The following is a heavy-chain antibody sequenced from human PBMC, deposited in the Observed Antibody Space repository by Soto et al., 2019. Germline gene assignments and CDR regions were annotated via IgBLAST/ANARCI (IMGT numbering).Heavy chain of an antibody. CDR2: IIGSDGST. J-gene: IGHJ4*02. Sequence: VQVLESGGGLVQPGGSLRLSCAASGFSFSTYDMSWVRQSPGKGLDWVSVIIGSDGSTYYAHSVKGRFTISRDNSKNTLYLQMGGLRVDDTAVYYCTKGAHLDYWGPGTLVNVSS. CDR3: TKGAHLDY. V-gene: IGHV3-23*01. CDR1: GFSFSTYD.